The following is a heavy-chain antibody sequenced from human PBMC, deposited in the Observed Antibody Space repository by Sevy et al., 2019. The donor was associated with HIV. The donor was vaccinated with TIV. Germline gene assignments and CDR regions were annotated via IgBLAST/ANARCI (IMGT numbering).Heavy chain of an antibody. J-gene: IGHJ6*02. CDR2: LSYDGSNK. CDR3: ARDDEPDYYYFDMDV. V-gene: IGHV3-30-3*01. Sequence: GGSLRLSCPASGFTFSSYAMHWVRQAPGKGREWVAVLSYDGSNKYYEDSVKGRFTISRDNSKNTLYLQMDGLRAEDTALYYCARDDEPDYYYFDMDVWGQGTTVTVSS. CDR1: GFTFSSYA.